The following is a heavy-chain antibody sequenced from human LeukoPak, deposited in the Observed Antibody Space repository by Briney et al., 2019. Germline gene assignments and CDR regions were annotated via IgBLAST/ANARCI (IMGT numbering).Heavy chain of an antibody. CDR2: ISPNSGGT. CDR3: ARAGVVGGYSYDFDS. Sequence: ASVRVSCKASGYTFTGYYMHWVRQAPGQGLEWMGWISPNSGGTNYAPKFQDRVTVTRDTSITTAYMELSSLRSDDTAVYYCARAGVVGGYSYDFDSWGQGTLVTVSS. D-gene: IGHD5-18*01. V-gene: IGHV1-2*02. J-gene: IGHJ4*02. CDR1: GYTFTGYY.